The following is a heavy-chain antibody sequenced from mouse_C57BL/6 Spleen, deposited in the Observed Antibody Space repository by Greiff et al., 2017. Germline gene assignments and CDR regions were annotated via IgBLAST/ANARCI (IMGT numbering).Heavy chain of an antibody. Sequence: QVQLQQPGAELVRPGTSVKLSCKASGYTFTSYWMHWVQQRPGQGLEWIGVIDPSDSYTNYNQKFKGQATLTVDTSSSTAYMQLSSLTSEDAAVYYWARRTSSGPFDYGGQGTTLTVSS. J-gene: IGHJ2*01. CDR2: IDPSDSYT. V-gene: IGHV1-59*01. D-gene: IGHD3-2*02. CDR3: ARRTSSGPFDY. CDR1: GYTFTSYW.